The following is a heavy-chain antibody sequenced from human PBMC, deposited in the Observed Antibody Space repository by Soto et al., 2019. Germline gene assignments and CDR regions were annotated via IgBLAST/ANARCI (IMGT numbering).Heavy chain of an antibody. D-gene: IGHD3-10*01. CDR2: INHSGST. Sequence: SETLSLTCAVNGGSFSGYYGSWIRQPPGKGLEWIGEINHSGSTNYNPSLKSRVTISVDTSKNQFSLKLSSVTAADTAVYYCARHYYNSGSYSTYYYYMDVWGKGTTVTVSS. J-gene: IGHJ6*03. CDR1: GGSFSGYY. V-gene: IGHV4-34*01. CDR3: ARHYYNSGSYSTYYYYMDV.